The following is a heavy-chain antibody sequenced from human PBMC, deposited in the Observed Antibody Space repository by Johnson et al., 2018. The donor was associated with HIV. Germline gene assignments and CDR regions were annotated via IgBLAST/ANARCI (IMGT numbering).Heavy chain of an antibody. J-gene: IGHJ3*01. CDR3: AKVDCGGDTCAGYDPFDL. CDR2: IYSDGNT. CDR1: GFTVSTNY. Sequence: VQLVESGGGLVQSGGSLRLACAASGFTVSTNYMTWVRQAPGKGLECVSLIYSDGNTYYADSVKDRFTISRDNSKNTLYLQMNSLRAEDTAVYYCAKVDCGGDTCAGYDPFDLWGQGTLVTVSS. D-gene: IGHD2-21*01. V-gene: IGHV3-66*01.